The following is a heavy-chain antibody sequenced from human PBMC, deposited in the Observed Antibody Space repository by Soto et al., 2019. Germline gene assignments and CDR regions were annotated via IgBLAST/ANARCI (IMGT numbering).Heavy chain of an antibody. V-gene: IGHV3-74*01. Sequence: EVQLVESGGGLVQPGGSLRLSCAASGFTLSSYWMHWVRQAPGKGLVWVSRISSDGTNVLHADSVKGRFTVSRDNAKNTFYLQMDSLRAEDTAVYYCARYQTVSGPSTLDSWGRGTRVAVSS. CDR1: GFTLSSYW. CDR2: ISSDGTNV. J-gene: IGHJ4*02. D-gene: IGHD6-19*01. CDR3: ARYQTVSGPSTLDS.